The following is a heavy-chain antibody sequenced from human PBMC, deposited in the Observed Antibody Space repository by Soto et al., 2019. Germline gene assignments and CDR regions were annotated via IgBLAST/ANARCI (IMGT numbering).Heavy chain of an antibody. D-gene: IGHD1-26*01. V-gene: IGHV3-23*01. Sequence: EVQLLESGGGLVQPGGSLRLSCAASGFTFSNYAMTWVRQAPVKGLEWVSAISGSGDSTYHADSVKGRFTISRDNSKHTLYLQMNRLRAEDTAVYYCARRSSGSYYDYWGQGTLVTVSS. CDR1: GFTFSNYA. J-gene: IGHJ4*02. CDR2: ISGSGDST. CDR3: ARRSSGSYYDY.